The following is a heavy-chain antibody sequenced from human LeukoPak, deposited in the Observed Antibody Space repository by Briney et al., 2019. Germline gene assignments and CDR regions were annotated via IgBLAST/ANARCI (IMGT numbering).Heavy chain of an antibody. V-gene: IGHV3-30*02. CDR2: IRYDGSSE. CDR1: GFTCRNCG. Sequence: GGSLRLSCAASGFTCRNCGTHWVRQAPGKGLGWGAFIRYDGSSEDYGDSVKGRFTMSRDNSKNKLDLQMNSLRPEDTAVYYCAKTIVGEQYYMDVWGKGTTVTVSS. CDR3: AKTIVGEQYYMDV. D-gene: IGHD3-3*01. J-gene: IGHJ6*03.